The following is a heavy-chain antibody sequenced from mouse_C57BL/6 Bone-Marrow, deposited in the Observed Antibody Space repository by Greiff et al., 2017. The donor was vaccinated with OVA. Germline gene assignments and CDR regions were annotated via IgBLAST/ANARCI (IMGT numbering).Heavy chain of an antibody. D-gene: IGHD1-1*01. V-gene: IGHV5-6*02. CDR3: ARQGYYGSSPWFAY. Sequence: DVMLVESGGDLVKPGGSLKLSCAASGFTFSSYGMSWVRQTPDKRLEWVATISSGGSYTYYPDSVKGRFTISRDNAKNTLYLQMSSLKSEDTAMYYCARQGYYGSSPWFAYWGQGTLVTVSA. CDR2: ISSGGSYT. J-gene: IGHJ3*01. CDR1: GFTFSSYG.